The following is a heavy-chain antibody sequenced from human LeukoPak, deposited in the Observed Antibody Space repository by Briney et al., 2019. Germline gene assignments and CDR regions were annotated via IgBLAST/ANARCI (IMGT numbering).Heavy chain of an antibody. J-gene: IGHJ4*02. Sequence: PGGSLRLSCAASGFTVSSYWMSWVRQAPGKGLEWVANIKQDGSEKYYVDSVKGRFTISRDNAKNSLYLQMNSLRAEDTAVYYCARVVDTALDYWGQGTLVTVSS. CDR3: ARVVDTALDY. V-gene: IGHV3-7*05. CDR2: IKQDGSEK. CDR1: GFTVSSYW. D-gene: IGHD5-18*01.